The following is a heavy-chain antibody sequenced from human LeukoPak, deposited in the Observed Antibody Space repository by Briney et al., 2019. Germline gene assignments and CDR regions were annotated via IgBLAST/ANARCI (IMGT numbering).Heavy chain of an antibody. V-gene: IGHV3-23*01. CDR1: GFTFSNAW. CDR2: IGASGDNT. CDR3: AKHSSSWYDFYDY. Sequence: GGSLRLSCAASGFTFSNAWMSWVRQAPGKGLEWVSAIGASGDNTYYADSVKGRFTISRDNSKNTLYLQMNSLRAEDTAVYYCAKHSSSWYDFYDYWGQGTLVTVSS. J-gene: IGHJ4*02. D-gene: IGHD6-13*01.